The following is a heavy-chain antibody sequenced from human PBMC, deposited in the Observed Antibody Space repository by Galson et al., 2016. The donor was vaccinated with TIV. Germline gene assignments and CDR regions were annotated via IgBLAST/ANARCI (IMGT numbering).Heavy chain of an antibody. J-gene: IGHJ4*02. CDR1: GFSLSTSGLR. CDR3: ARTPAAHSDSSVGGYFDY. D-gene: IGHD3-22*01. Sequence: PALVKPTQTLTLTCIFSGFSLSTSGLRVSWIRQPPVTALEWLARIDWGDDKFYSTSLRTRHTLSKDTSKNQVVITMTNMDPVDTATYYFARTPAAHSDSSVGGYFDYWGQGILVTVSS. V-gene: IGHV2-70*04. CDR2: IDWGDDK.